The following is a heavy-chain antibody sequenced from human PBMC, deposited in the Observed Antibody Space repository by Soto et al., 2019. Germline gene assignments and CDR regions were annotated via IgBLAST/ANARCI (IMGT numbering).Heavy chain of an antibody. CDR1: GFSISDFA. CDR2: ISASGVRT. V-gene: IGHV3-23*01. J-gene: IGHJ4*02. CDR3: AKDGIRKDDY. Sequence: PGGSLRLSCSASGFSISDFAMSWVRQAPGKGLQWVSSISASGVRTFYADSVKGRFAISRDTSKNTVYMQTNNLRAEDTALYYCAKDGIRKDDYWGQGTVVTVSS.